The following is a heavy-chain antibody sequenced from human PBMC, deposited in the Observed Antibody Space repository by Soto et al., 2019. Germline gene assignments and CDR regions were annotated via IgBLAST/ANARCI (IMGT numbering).Heavy chain of an antibody. CDR1: GFTFDGYA. J-gene: IGHJ6*03. CDR2: ISWNSGSI. CDR3: AKDNFGRNYYYYMDV. V-gene: IGHV3-9*01. Sequence: GGSLRLSCAASGFTFDGYAMHWFRQAPGKGLEWVSGISWNSGSIGYADSVKGRFTISRDNAKNSLYLQMNSLRAEDTALYYCAKDNFGRNYYYYMDVWGKGTTVTVSS. D-gene: IGHD3-3*01.